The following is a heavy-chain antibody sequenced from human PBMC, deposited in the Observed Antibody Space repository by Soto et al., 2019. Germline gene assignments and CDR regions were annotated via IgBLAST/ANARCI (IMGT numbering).Heavy chain of an antibody. D-gene: IGHD2-21*02. CDR1: GGSTSSSKYD. CDR3: ARQRTSVVTQAYFDV. J-gene: IGHJ4*02. CDR2: IYYSGST. Sequence: SETLALTCAVSGGSTSSSKYDWGWIRQPPGKGLEWIGNIYYSGSTYNNPSLRSRVSMSIDTSKDQFSLKLKSVTAADTALYFCARQRTSVVTQAYFDVWGPGSLVTVSS. V-gene: IGHV4-39*01.